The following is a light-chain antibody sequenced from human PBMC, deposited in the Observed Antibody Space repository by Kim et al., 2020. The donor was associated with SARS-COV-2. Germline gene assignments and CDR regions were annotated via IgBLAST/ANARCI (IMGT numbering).Light chain of an antibody. CDR2: RDN. J-gene: IGLJ2*01. CDR1: SNTVGNQV. CDR3: SAWDSSLNAVV. Sequence: RQASTPSCTGTSNTVGNQVASCLQQHQGHPPNLLSYRDNNRPSGISERFSSSRSGNTAFLTITGLQPEDEADYYCSAWDSSLNAVVFGGGTKLTVL. V-gene: IGLV10-54*01.